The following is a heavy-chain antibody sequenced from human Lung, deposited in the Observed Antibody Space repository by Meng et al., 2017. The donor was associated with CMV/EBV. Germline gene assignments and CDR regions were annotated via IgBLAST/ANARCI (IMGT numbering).Heavy chain of an antibody. CDR3: VRDQWLVNFDY. V-gene: IGHV3-7*01. Sequence: GASXKISCAASGFTFNTYWMSWVRQAPGKGLEWVAIIKQDGSGKYYVDSVKGRFTISRDNGKKSLYLQMNSLRVEDTAVYYCVRDQWLVNFDYWGQGTPVTGAS. CDR2: IKQDGSGK. D-gene: IGHD6-19*01. CDR1: GFTFNTYW. J-gene: IGHJ4*02.